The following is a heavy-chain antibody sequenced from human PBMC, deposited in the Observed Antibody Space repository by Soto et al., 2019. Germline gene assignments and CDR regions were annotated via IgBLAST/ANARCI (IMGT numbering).Heavy chain of an antibody. Sequence: GESLKISCKGSGYSFTSYWIGWVRQMPGKGLEWMGIIYPGDSDTRYSPSFQGQVTISADKSISTAYLQWSSLKASDTAMYYCARRSHYPYYYYYIDVWGKGTTVTVSS. CDR3: ARRSHYPYYYYYIDV. CDR1: GYSFTSYW. D-gene: IGHD4-4*01. CDR2: IYPGDSDT. V-gene: IGHV5-51*01. J-gene: IGHJ6*03.